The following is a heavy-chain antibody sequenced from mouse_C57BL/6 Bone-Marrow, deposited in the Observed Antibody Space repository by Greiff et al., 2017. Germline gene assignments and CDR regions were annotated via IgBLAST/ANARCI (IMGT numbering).Heavy chain of an antibody. CDR1: GYTFTSYW. V-gene: IGHV1-52*01. CDR2: IDPSDSET. Sequence: QVQLQQPGAELVRPGSSVKLSCKASGYTFTSYWMHWVKQRPIQGLEWIGNIDPSDSETHYTQKFKDKATLTVDKSSSTAYMQLSSLTSEDSAVYYCARLTGGDRRGYWGQGTTLTVSS. D-gene: IGHD2-13*01. J-gene: IGHJ2*01. CDR3: ARLTGGDRRGY.